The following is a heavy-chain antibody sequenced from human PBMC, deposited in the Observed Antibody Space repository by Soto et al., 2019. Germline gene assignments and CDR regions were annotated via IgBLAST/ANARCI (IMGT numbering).Heavy chain of an antibody. Sequence: ASVKVSCKASGDTFSSYAISWVRQAPGQGLEWKGGIIFTFGTTNYAQKLQGRLKITADESTRTDYMELSSLRSEVQAVYYCARGLNYYYDSRGYSVPDAFGIWGQGTMVTVPS. D-gene: IGHD3-22*01. CDR1: GDTFSSYA. CDR2: IIFTFGTT. J-gene: IGHJ3*02. CDR3: ARGLNYYYDSRGYSVPDAFGI. V-gene: IGHV1-69*13.